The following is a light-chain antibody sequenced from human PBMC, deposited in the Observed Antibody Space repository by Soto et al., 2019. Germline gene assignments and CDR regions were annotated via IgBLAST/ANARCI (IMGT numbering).Light chain of an antibody. V-gene: IGLV1-40*01. CDR1: SSNIGAGYH. CDR2: DNT. CDR3: QSYDTSLREYV. Sequence: QSVLTQPPLVSGAPGQRVTLSCTGSSSNIGAGYHVHWYQHLPGTAPKLLISDNTNRPSGVPDRFSGSKSGTSASLAITGLQAEDEADYYCQSYDTSLREYVFGTGTKLTVL. J-gene: IGLJ1*01.